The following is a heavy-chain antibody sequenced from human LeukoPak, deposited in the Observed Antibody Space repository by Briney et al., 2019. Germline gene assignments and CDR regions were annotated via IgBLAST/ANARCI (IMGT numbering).Heavy chain of an antibody. CDR2: ISGGGDST. CDR1: GFTFSTSA. CDR3: ARDWYDY. D-gene: IGHD6-13*01. J-gene: IGHJ4*02. V-gene: IGHV3-23*01. Sequence: GGSLRLSCADSGFTFSTSAMSWVRQAPGKGLEWVSTISGGGDSTYYADSVRGRFTISRDNSKNTLYLQMNSLRAEDTAVYYCARDWYDYWGQGTLVTVSS.